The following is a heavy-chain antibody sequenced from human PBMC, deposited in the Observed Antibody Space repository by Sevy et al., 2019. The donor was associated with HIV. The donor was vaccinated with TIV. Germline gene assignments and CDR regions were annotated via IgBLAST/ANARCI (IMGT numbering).Heavy chain of an antibody. D-gene: IGHD1-1*01. CDR1: GFTFSNHG. Sequence: GGSLRLSCAASGFTFSNHGMNWVRQAPGKGLEWVAEIWYDGSKQYYPDSVKGRFTISRDKNTLYLQMNSLRAEDTAVYYCARDWNGGVFDYWGQRTLVTVSS. CDR2: IWYDGSKQ. CDR3: ARDWNGGVFDY. V-gene: IGHV3-33*01. J-gene: IGHJ4*02.